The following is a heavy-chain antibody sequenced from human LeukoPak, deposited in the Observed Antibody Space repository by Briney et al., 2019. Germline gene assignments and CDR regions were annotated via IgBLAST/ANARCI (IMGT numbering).Heavy chain of an antibody. D-gene: IGHD2-21*02. CDR2: INLSGGST. CDR3: ARGRPEHIVVVTATILFDY. Sequence: ASVKVSCKASGYTFTSYYMHWVRQAPGQGLEWMGIINLSGGSTSYAQKFQGRVTMTRDTSTSTVYMELSSLRSEDTAVYYCARGRPEHIVVVTATILFDYWGQGTLVTVSS. CDR1: GYTFTSYY. V-gene: IGHV1-46*01. J-gene: IGHJ4*02.